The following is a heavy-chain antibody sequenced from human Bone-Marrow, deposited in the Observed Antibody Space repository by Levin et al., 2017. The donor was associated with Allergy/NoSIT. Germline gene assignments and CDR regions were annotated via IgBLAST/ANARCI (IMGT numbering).Heavy chain of an antibody. D-gene: IGHD3-22*01. CDR2: INRERRGGTA. CDR1: GFTFGDYA. V-gene: IGHV3-49*03. CDR3: TRGDSGYSPADF. J-gene: IGHJ4*02. Sequence: GESLKISCTTSGFTFGDYAMSWFRQAPGRGLEWVGFINRERRGGTAEYAASVKDRFIISREDSKSIAYLQMNSLKIEDTAVYYCTRGDSGYSPADFWGQGSLVSVSS.